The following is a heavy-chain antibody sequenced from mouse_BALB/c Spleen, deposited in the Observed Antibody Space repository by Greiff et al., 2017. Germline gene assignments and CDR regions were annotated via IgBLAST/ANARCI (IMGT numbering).Heavy chain of an antibody. D-gene: IGHD1-1*01. J-gene: IGHJ4*01. CDR2: INPYNDGT. CDR3: AREEGLLRFAMDY. Sequence: LVESGPELVKPGASVKMSCKASGYTFTSYVMHWVKQKPGQGLEWIGYINPYNDGTKYNEKFKGKATLTSDKSSSTAYMELSSLTSEDSAVYYCAREEGLLRFAMDYWGQGTSVTVSS. CDR1: GYTFTSYV. V-gene: IGHV1-14*01.